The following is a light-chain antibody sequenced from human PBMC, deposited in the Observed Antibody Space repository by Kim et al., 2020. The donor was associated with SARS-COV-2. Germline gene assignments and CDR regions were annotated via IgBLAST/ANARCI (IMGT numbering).Light chain of an antibody. CDR2: DNN. V-gene: IGLV1-40*01. CDR3: QSCDTSLSAYV. Sequence: QRFTSSSTGSSSNSGAGYYVHWYQQLPGTAPKLLLYDNNNRPSGVPDRFSGSKSGTSASLAITGLQAEDEADYYCQSCDTSLSAYVFGTGTKVTVL. J-gene: IGLJ1*01. CDR1: SSNSGAGYY.